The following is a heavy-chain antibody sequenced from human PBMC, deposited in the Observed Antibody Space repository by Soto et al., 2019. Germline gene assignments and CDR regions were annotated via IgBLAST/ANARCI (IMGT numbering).Heavy chain of an antibody. CDR2: ISYDGSNK. J-gene: IGHJ4*02. V-gene: IGHV3-30*03. D-gene: IGHD2-21*02. Sequence: QVQLVESGGGVVQPGRSLRLSCAASGFTFSSYGMHWVRQAPGKGLEWVAVISYDGSNKYYADSVKGRFTISRDNSKNRLYMQLNGQRAEDTDVYYCAIGSRIVVVTAPYDDWGQGTLVTVCS. CDR3: AIGSRIVVVTAPYDD. CDR1: GFTFSSYG.